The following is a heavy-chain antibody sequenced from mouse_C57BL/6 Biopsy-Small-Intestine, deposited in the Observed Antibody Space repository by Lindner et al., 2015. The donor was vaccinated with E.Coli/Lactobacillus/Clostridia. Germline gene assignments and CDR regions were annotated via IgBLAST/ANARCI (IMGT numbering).Heavy chain of an antibody. D-gene: IGHD4-1*01. CDR2: VNPNYGNT. CDR1: GYTFTDCT. J-gene: IGHJ2*01. Sequence: VQLQESGAELVXPGASVKLSCKASGYTFTDCTIHWVKQRSGQGLEWIGVVNPNYGNTKYNQKFKGKATLTVDQSSNTAYMQLNSLTSEDSAVYYCAREGTGTIFDYWGQGTTLTVSS. V-gene: IGHV1-39*01. CDR3: AREGTGTIFDY.